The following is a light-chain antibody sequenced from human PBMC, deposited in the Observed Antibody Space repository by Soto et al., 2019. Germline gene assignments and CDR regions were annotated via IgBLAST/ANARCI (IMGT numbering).Light chain of an antibody. CDR2: GAY. CDR1: QSVSSN. CDR3: QQYNNWPSWT. V-gene: IGKV3D-15*01. Sequence: LVLTQSPATLSLSPGDRAALSCRASQSVSSNLAWHQQRPRQAPRLLIYGAYTRATGVPARFSGGGSGTEFTLTITSLQSEDFAVYYCQQYNNWPSWTXGQGTKVEIK. J-gene: IGKJ1*01.